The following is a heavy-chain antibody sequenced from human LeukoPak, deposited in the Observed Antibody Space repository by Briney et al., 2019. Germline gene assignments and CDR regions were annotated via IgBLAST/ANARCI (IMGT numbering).Heavy chain of an antibody. Sequence: GRSLRLSCAASGFTFSSYAMHWVRQAPGGGLEYVAVVFYDGNTKNYADSAKGRFTISRDNSKNTLYLQMNSLTTEDTARYYCAIQYGPPDYWGQGNLVTVSS. D-gene: IGHD4-11*01. CDR2: VFYDGNTK. CDR3: AIQYGPPDY. V-gene: IGHV3-30*14. CDR1: GFTFSSYA. J-gene: IGHJ4*02.